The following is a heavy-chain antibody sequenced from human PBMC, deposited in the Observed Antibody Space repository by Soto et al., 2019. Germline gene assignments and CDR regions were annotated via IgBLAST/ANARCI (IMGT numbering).Heavy chain of an antibody. CDR1: GGSISSSSYY. V-gene: IGHV4-39*07. J-gene: IGHJ4*02. CDR2: IYYSGRT. Sequence: SETLSLTCTVSGGSISSSSYYWGWIRQPPGKGLEWIGSIYYSGRTYYNPSLKSRVTISVDTSKNQFSLKLSSVTAADTAVYYGARGAPDSSSWYFDYWGQGTLVTVSS. D-gene: IGHD6-13*01. CDR3: ARGAPDSSSWYFDY.